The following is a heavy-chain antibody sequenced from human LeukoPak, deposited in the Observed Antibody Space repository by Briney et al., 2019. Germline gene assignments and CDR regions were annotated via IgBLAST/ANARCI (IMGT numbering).Heavy chain of an antibody. CDR2: INTNTGNP. V-gene: IGHV7-4-1*02. D-gene: IGHD3-10*01. Sequence: ASVKVSCKASGYTFTGYDMHWVRQAPGQGLEWMGWINTNTGNPTYAQGFTGRFVFSLDTSVSTAYLQISSLKAEDTAVYYCARFPGDVLLWFGELAHFDYWGQGTLVTVSS. CDR1: GYTFTGYD. J-gene: IGHJ4*02. CDR3: ARFPGDVLLWFGELAHFDY.